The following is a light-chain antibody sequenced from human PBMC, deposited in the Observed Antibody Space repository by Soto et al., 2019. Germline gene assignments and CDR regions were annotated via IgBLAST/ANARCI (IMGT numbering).Light chain of an antibody. CDR3: QQRSNWPPRYT. Sequence: EIVLTQSPATLSLSPGERATLSCRASQSVSSYLAWYQQKPGQAPRLLLYDASNRATGIPARFSGSGSGTDFTLTISSLEPEDFAVYYGQQRSNWPPRYTFGQGTKLEIK. CDR1: QSVSSY. V-gene: IGKV3-11*01. CDR2: DAS. J-gene: IGKJ2*01.